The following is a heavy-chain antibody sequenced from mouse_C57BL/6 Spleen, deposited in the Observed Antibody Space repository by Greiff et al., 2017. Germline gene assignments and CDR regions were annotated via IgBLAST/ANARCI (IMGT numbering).Heavy chain of an antibody. CDR3: ARGGDYYGSFDY. Sequence: VQLQQSGPELVKPGASVKISCKASGYAFSSSWMNWVKQRPGKGLEWIGRIYPGDGDTNYNGKFKGKATLTADKSSSTAYMQLSSLTSEDSAVYFCARGGDYYGSFDYWGQGTTLTVSS. CDR1: GYAFSSSW. D-gene: IGHD1-1*01. CDR2: IYPGDGDT. V-gene: IGHV1-82*01. J-gene: IGHJ2*01.